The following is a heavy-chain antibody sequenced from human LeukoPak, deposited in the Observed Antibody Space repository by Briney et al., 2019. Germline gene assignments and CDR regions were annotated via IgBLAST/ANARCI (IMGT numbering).Heavy chain of an antibody. V-gene: IGHV4-30-4*01. D-gene: IGHD5-12*01. CDR3: AREATDVGFS. Sequence: PSETLSLTCTVSGGSISSGDYYWGWIGQPPGRGLEWIGYIYYSGSTYYNPSLKSRVTISVDTSKNQFSLKLSSVTAADTAVYYCAREATDVGFSWGQGTLVTVSS. CDR1: GGSISSGDYY. CDR2: IYYSGST. J-gene: IGHJ4*02.